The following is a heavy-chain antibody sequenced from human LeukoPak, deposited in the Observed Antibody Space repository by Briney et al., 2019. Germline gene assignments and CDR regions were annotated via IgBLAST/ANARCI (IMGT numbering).Heavy chain of an antibody. V-gene: IGHV3-53*01. D-gene: IGHD3-16*01. CDR2: ITNSGENT. CDR1: GFTVSSSY. Sequence: GGSLRLSCAASGFTVSSSYMSWVRQAPGKGLEWVSGITNSGENTYYADSVKGRFTISRDNSKNTLFLEMNSLRVEDTAVYYCAKGRGFRVWDPWDNWGQGTLVTVSS. J-gene: IGHJ4*02. CDR3: AKGRGFRVWDPWDN.